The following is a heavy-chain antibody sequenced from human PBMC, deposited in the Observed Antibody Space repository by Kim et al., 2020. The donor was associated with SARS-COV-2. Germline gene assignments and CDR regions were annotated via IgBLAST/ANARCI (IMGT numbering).Heavy chain of an antibody. CDR1: GGSISSSNW. Sequence: SETLSLTCAVSGGSISSSNWWSWVRQPPGKGLEWIGEIYHSGSTNYNPSLKSRVTISVDKSKNQFSLKLSSVTAADTAVYYCARRFRYYYGSGSYQPFDYWGQGTLVTVSS. V-gene: IGHV4-4*02. D-gene: IGHD3-10*01. CDR3: ARRFRYYYGSGSYQPFDY. CDR2: IYHSGST. J-gene: IGHJ4*02.